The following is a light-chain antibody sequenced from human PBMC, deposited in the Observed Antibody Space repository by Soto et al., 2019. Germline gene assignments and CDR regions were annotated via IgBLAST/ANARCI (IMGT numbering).Light chain of an antibody. V-gene: IGLV1-44*01. CDR3: ATWDDSLKRVV. J-gene: IGLJ2*01. Sequence: QSVLTQPPSASGTPGQRVTISCSGSSSNIGSETVNWYQHLPGTAPKLLIDLNNQRPSGVPDRFSGSKSDTSTSLAISGLQSEDEADYYCATWDDSLKRVVFGGGTKLTVL. CDR2: LNN. CDR1: SSNIGSET.